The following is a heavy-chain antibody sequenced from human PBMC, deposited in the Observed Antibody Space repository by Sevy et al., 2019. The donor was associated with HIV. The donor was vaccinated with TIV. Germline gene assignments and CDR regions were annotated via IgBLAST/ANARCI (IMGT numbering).Heavy chain of an antibody. D-gene: IGHD3-22*01. V-gene: IGHV3-23*01. J-gene: IGHJ3*02. CDR3: AGARYDSSDSFDAFDI. CDR1: GFTFNNYA. CDR2: IFRSGDNT. Sequence: GESLKISCAASGFTFNNYAMNWVRQDPGKGLDWVSTIFRSGDNTYYADSVKGRFTISRDNSNNTVSLQMNSLRAEDAALYYCAGARYDSSDSFDAFDIWGQGTVVTVSS.